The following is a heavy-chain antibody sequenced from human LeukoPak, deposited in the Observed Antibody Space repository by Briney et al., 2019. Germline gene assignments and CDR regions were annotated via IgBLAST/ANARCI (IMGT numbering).Heavy chain of an antibody. CDR1: GFTFSSYA. J-gene: IGHJ4*02. D-gene: IGHD2-2*01. V-gene: IGHV3-23*01. Sequence: SGGSLRLSCTASGFTFSSYAMSWVRQAPGKGLEWVSAISGSGGSTYYADSVKGRFTISRDNSKNTLYLQMNSLRAEDTAVYYCAKDLPRLDIVVVEFDYWGQGTLVTVSS. CDR2: ISGSGGST. CDR3: AKDLPRLDIVVVEFDY.